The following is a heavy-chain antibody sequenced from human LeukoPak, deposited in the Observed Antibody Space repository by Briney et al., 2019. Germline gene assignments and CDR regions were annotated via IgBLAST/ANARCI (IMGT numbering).Heavy chain of an antibody. CDR3: ARAVGAILFDY. V-gene: IGHV4-59*01. D-gene: IGHD1-26*01. J-gene: IGHJ4*02. CDR1: GGSISSYY. CDR2: IYYSGST. Sequence: PSETLSLTCTVSGGSISSYYWSWIRQPPGKGLEWIGYIYYSGSTNYNPSLKSRVTISVDTSKNQFSLKLSSVTAADTAVYYCARAVGAILFDYWGQGTLVTVSS.